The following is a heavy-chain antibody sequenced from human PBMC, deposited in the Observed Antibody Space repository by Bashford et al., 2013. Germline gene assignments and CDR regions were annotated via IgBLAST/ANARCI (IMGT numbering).Heavy chain of an antibody. CDR1: GGTFSSYA. D-gene: IGHD6-19*01. CDR3: ARGGSGIRAVAGTQRYYYYGMDV. J-gene: IGHJ6*02. Sequence: SVKVSCKASGGTFSSYAISWVRQAPGQGLEWMGGIIPIFGTANYAQKFQGRVTMTRNTSISTAYMELSSLRSEDTAVYYCARGGSGIRAVAGTQRYYYYGMDVWGQGTTVTVSS. CDR2: IIPIFGTA. V-gene: IGHV1-69*05.